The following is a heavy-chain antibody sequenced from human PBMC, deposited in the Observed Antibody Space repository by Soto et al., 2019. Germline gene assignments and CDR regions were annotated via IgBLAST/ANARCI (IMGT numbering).Heavy chain of an antibody. CDR3: AKLRDFVVLPAGILDY. D-gene: IGHD2-8*01. CDR1: GFTFSSYG. J-gene: IGHJ4*02. V-gene: IGHV3-23*01. Sequence: GGSLRLSCAASGFTFSSYGISWIRLSPGKGLEWVSVISGGGDTTYYTPSVKGRFTISRDDFRNTLYLQMNSLRTEDTAIYYCAKLRDFVVLPAGILDYWGPGTLVPGSS. CDR2: ISGGGDTT.